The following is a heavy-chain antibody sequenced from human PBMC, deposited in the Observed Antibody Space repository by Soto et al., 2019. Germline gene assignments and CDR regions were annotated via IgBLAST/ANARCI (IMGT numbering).Heavy chain of an antibody. CDR3: ARMVRGVTDAFDI. Sequence: SVKVSCKVSGGTFSSYAISWVRQAPGQGLEWMGGIIPIFGTANYAQKFQGRVTITADESTSTAYMELSSLRSEDTAVYYCARMVRGVTDAFDIWGQGTMVTVSS. J-gene: IGHJ3*02. CDR2: IIPIFGTA. CDR1: GGTFSSYA. D-gene: IGHD3-10*01. V-gene: IGHV1-69*13.